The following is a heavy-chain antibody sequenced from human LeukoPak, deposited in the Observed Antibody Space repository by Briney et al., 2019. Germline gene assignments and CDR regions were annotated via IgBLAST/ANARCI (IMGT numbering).Heavy chain of an antibody. Sequence: GGSLRLPCAASGFTFSSYSMNWVRQAPGKGLEWVSYISSSSSTIYYADSVKGRSTISRDNAKNSLYLQMNSLRAEDTAVYYCARNGGNSDTVYWGQGTLVTVSS. CDR2: ISSSSSTI. CDR1: GFTFSSYS. J-gene: IGHJ4*02. CDR3: ARNGGNSDTVY. D-gene: IGHD4-23*01. V-gene: IGHV3-48*01.